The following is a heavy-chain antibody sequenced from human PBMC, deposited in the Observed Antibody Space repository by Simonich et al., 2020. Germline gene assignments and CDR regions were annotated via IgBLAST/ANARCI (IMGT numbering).Heavy chain of an antibody. CDR2: INHSEST. V-gene: IGHV4-34*01. CDR1: GGSFSGYY. D-gene: IGHD6-13*01. CDR3: ARGLRVAAAGTAFQH. Sequence: QVQLQQWGAGLLKPSETLSLTCAVYGGSFSGYYWSWIRQPPGKGLEWIGEINHSESTNYNPSLKSRVTISVDTPKNQFSLKLSSVTAADTAVYYCARGLRVAAAGTAFQHWGQGTLVTVSS. J-gene: IGHJ1*01.